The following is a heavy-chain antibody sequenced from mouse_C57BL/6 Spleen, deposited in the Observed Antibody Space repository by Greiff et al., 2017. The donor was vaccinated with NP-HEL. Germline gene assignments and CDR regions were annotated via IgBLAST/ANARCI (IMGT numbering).Heavy chain of an antibody. J-gene: IGHJ1*03. D-gene: IGHD1-1*01. CDR2: ISYDGSN. CDR3: ARGIYYYGSSYDYWYFDV. V-gene: IGHV3-6*01. Sequence: EVKLEESGPGLVKPSQSLSLTCSVTGYSITSGYYWNWIRQFPGNKLEWMGYISYDGSNNYNPSLKNLISITRDTSKNQFFLKLNSVTTEDTATYYCARGIYYYGSSYDYWYFDVWGTGTTVTVSS. CDR1: GYSITSGYY.